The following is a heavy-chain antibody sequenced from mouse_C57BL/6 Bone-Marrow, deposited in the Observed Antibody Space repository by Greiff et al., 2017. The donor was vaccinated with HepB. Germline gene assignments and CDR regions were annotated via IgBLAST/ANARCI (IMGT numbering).Heavy chain of an antibody. V-gene: IGHV5-6*01. CDR1: GFTFSTSG. Sequence: EVKLMESGGDLVRPGGSLKLSCAASGFTFSTSGMSWVRQTPDKRLEWVATINTGGTYTYYADSVRGRFTISKDSAKNTLFLLMSSLRSEDSGIYYCSRYRFDYYFDYWGQGTTLTVSS. CDR3: SRYRFDYYFDY. CDR2: INTGGTYT. J-gene: IGHJ2*01. D-gene: IGHD2-14*01.